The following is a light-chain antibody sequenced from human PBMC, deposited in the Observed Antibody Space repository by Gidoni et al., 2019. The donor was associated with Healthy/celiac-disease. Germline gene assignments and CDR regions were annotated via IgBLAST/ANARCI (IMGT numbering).Light chain of an antibody. CDR3: CSYAGTYTWV. V-gene: IGLV2-11*01. Sequence: QSALTQPRSVSGSPGQSVTISCTGTSSDVGGYYYVSWYQQHPGKAPKLMIYDVSKRPSAVPDRFSGSKSGNTASLTISGLQAGDEADYYCCSYAGTYTWVFGGGTKLTVL. CDR2: DVS. CDR1: SSDVGGYYY. J-gene: IGLJ3*02.